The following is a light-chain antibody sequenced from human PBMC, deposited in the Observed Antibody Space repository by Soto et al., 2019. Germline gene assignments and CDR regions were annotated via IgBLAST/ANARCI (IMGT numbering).Light chain of an antibody. J-gene: IGKJ3*01. CDR3: QKYSSVPL. CDR2: AAS. V-gene: IGKV1-27*01. CDR1: QGISNY. Sequence: DIQMTQSPSSLSASVGDRVTITCRASQGISNYIAWYQQKPGKAPKLLIYAASTLKSGVPSRFSGSGSGTDFTLTINSLHPEDVATYSCQKYSSVPLFGPGTKVDIK.